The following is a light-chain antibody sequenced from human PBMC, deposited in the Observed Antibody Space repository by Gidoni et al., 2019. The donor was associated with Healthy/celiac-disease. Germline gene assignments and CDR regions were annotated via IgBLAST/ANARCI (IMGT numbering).Light chain of an antibody. V-gene: IGLV1-44*01. CDR1: SSNIGSNT. Sequence: QSVLTPPPPASGTPGPRVTTPCSGSSSNIGSNTVNWYQQLPGTAPKLLIYSINQRPSGVPDRCSGAKSGTSASLAISGLQSEEEADYYCAAWEDSLNGPVFGGGTKLTVL. J-gene: IGLJ3*02. CDR2: SIN. CDR3: AAWEDSLNGPV.